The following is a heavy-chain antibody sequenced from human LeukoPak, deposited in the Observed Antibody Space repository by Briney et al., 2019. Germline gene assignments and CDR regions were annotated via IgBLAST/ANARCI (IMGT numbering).Heavy chain of an antibody. V-gene: IGHV4-59*01. Sequence: SETLSLTCTVSSGSISGYSWSWIRQPPGKGLEWIGYIYYSGSTNYSPSLKSRVTISVDTSKNQFSLKLRSVTAADTAVYYCASGRYGDLYDYWGQGTLVTVSS. CDR2: IYYSGST. CDR1: SGSISGYS. CDR3: ASGRYGDLYDY. J-gene: IGHJ4*02. D-gene: IGHD4-17*01.